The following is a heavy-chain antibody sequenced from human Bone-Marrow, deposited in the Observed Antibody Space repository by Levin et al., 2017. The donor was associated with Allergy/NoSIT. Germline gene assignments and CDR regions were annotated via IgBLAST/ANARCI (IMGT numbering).Heavy chain of an antibody. CDR3: ARDSLVFYGMDV. V-gene: IGHV3-11*01. CDR1: GFVFSDYY. CDR2: ISNSGRPGTSL. Sequence: KAGGSLRLSCAASGFVFSDYYMSWIRQVPGEGLEWIAYISNSGRPGTSLYYAESVKGRFSISRDNAKNSLYLEMNSLRADDTAVYYCARDSLVFYGMDVWGPGTTVTVSS. J-gene: IGHJ6*02. D-gene: IGHD3-16*01.